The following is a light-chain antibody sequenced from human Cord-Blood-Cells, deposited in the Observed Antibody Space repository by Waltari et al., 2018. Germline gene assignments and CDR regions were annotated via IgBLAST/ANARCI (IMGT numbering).Light chain of an antibody. J-gene: IGLJ2*01. V-gene: IGLV2-14*01. Sequence: QSALTQPAPVSASPGQSITISCTGTSSEAGGANHVTWYLQHPGKAPKHLIYNVSSRPSGVSNRVAGSKSGNAAALTIAGLQAEDEADYYCSSYTSSSTVFGGGTKRTVL. CDR3: SSYTSSSTV. CDR1: SSEAGGANH. CDR2: NVS.